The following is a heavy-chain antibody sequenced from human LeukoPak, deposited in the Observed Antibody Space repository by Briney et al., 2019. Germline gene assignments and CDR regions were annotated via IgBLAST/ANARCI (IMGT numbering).Heavy chain of an antibody. CDR1: GFTVGGNS. J-gene: IGHJ4*02. CDR3: ARDPLYCSSTSCYFFDY. CDR2: ISSSSEYI. D-gene: IGHD2-2*01. Sequence: GGSLRLSCVLSGFTVGGNSMSWVRQAPGKGLEWVSSISSSSEYIYYADSVKGRFTISRDYAKNSLYLQMNSLRVEDTAVYYCARDPLYCSSTSCYFFDYWGQGTLVTVSP. V-gene: IGHV3-21*01.